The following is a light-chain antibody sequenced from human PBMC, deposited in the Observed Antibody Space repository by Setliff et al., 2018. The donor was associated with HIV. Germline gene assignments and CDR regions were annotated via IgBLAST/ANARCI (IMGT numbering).Light chain of an antibody. CDR3: YSYTAGTSYV. J-gene: IGLJ1*01. V-gene: IGLV2-14*03. CDR2: DVT. Sequence: QSALTQPASVSGSPGQSITISCTGTSSDIGAYNYVSWYQQYPGKAPKLVIYDVTIRPSGVSNRFSGSKSGITASLTISGLQAEDEGDYYCYSYTAGTSYVFGGGTKVTV. CDR1: SSDIGAYNY.